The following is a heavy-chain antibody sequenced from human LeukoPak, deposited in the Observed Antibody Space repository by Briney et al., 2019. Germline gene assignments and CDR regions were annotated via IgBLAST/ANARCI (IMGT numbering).Heavy chain of an antibody. CDR1: GVTFSKYA. CDR2: ISNSGASS. Sequence: GGSLRLSCAVSGVTFSKYAMSWFRQAPGKGLEWVSGISNSGASSYYANSVKGRFTISRDNSKNTLYLHMNSLRADDTAVYYCAKLLGTIYPLWGMDVWGPGTTVTVSS. V-gene: IGHV3-23*01. J-gene: IGHJ6*02. CDR3: AKLLGTIYPLWGMDV. D-gene: IGHD2-21*01.